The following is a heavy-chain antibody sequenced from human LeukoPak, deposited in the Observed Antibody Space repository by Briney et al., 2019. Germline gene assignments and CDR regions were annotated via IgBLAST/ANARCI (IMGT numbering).Heavy chain of an antibody. J-gene: IGHJ5*02. Sequence: PSETLSLTCTVPGGSISSYYWSWIRQPPGKGLEWIGYIYTSGSTNYNPSLKSRVTISVDTSKNQFSLKLSSVTAADTAVYYCARQLLLYNSWFDPWGQGTLVTVSS. CDR1: GGSISSYY. V-gene: IGHV4-4*09. D-gene: IGHD2-2*02. CDR3: ARQLLLYNSWFDP. CDR2: IYTSGST.